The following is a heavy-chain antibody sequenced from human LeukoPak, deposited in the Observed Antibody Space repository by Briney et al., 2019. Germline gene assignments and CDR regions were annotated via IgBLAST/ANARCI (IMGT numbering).Heavy chain of an antibody. V-gene: IGHV3-11*04. CDR2: ISSSSYDI. CDR3: ARDVTGTTFDS. CDR1: GFTFSDNY. J-gene: IGHJ5*01. D-gene: IGHD1-7*01. Sequence: RGSLRLSCAASGFTFSDNYMSWIRQAPGKGLEWVSSISSSSYDIYYADSVKGRFTISRDNAQSSLYLQMNSLRAEDTAVYYCARDVTGTTFDSWGQGTLVTVSS.